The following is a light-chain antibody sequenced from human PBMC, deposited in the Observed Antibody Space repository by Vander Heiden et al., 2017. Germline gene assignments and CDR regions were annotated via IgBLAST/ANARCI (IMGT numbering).Light chain of an antibody. CDR2: AAS. CDR1: QGISSY. V-gene: IGKV1-9*01. Sequence: DIQLTQSPSFLSPSVGDRVTITCRASQGISSYLAWYQQKPGKAPKLLIYAASTLQSGVPSKFSGSGSGTEFTLTISSLQPEDFATYYCQQLYTYPLTFGGGTKVEIK. CDR3: QQLYTYPLT. J-gene: IGKJ4*01.